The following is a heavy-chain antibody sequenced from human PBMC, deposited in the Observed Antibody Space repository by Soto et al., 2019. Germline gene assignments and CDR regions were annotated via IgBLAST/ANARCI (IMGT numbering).Heavy chain of an antibody. CDR1: GGSFSGYY. D-gene: IGHD1-26*01. CDR3: ARVGATFDY. Sequence: SETLSLTCAVYGGSFSGYYWSWIRQPPGKGLEWIGEIYHSGSTNYNPSLKSRVTISVDTSKNQFSLKLSSVTAADTAVYYCARVGATFDYWGQGTLVTVSS. V-gene: IGHV4-34*01. CDR2: IYHSGST. J-gene: IGHJ4*02.